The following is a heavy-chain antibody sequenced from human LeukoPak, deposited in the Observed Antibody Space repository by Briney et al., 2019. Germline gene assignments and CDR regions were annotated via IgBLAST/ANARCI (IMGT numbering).Heavy chain of an antibody. CDR2: IKQDGSAK. J-gene: IGHJ4*02. CDR3: ARDKGRSADF. V-gene: IGHV3-7*03. Sequence: GGSLRLSCAASGFTFSRHWMYWVRQAPGKGLEWVANIKQDGSAKPYVDSVKGRFTISRDNAKNSLFLQMNSLRVEDTAVYYCARDKGRSADFWGQGTLVTVSS. CDR1: GFTFSRHW.